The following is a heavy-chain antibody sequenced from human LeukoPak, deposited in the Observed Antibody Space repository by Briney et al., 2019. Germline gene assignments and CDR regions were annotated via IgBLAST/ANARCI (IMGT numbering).Heavy chain of an antibody. V-gene: IGHV5-51*03. Sequence: GASVKVSCKGSGYSFTSYWIGWVRQVPGKGLEWMGIIYPSDSDTRYSPSFQGQVTISADKSITTAYLQWSSLKASDTAMYYCARGVGINWFDPWGQGTLVTVSS. J-gene: IGHJ5*02. CDR1: GYSFTSYW. CDR2: IYPSDSDT. CDR3: ARGVGINWFDP. D-gene: IGHD2-21*01.